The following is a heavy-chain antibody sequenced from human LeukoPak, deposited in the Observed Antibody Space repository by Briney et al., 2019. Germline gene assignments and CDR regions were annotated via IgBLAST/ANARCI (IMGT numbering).Heavy chain of an antibody. J-gene: IGHJ5*02. CDR3: ARDHTTRYNNDMFDP. V-gene: IGHV1-18*01. CDR1: GYTFTSYG. D-gene: IGHD5-24*01. Sequence: ASVKVSCKASGYTFTSYGISWVRQAPGQGLEGMGWISGHNTNTNYAQNLRGRVTMTTDTSTSTAYMELRSLRSDDTAVYYCARDHTTRYNNDMFDPWGQGTLVTVSS. CDR2: ISGHNTNT.